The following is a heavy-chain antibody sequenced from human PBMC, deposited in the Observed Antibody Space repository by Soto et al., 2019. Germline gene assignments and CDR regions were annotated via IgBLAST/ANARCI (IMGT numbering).Heavy chain of an antibody. Sequence: EVQLVESGGGLVQPGGSLRLSCAASGFTVSSSYISWVRQAPGKRLEWVSTIYSSGSTYYADSVRGRFTISRDDSKNTLYLHMNSLSVGDTAVYYCTREASGSGWWSQGSFESWGQGTLVSVSS. CDR2: IYSSGST. D-gene: IGHD6-19*01. CDR3: TREASGSGWWSQGSFES. CDR1: GFTVSSSY. J-gene: IGHJ5*01. V-gene: IGHV3-66*01.